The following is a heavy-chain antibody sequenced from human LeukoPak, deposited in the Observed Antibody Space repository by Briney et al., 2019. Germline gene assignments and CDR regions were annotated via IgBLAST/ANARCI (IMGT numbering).Heavy chain of an antibody. CDR2: INTESGNP. CDR1: GYTFSSYA. CDR3: ARGIGYCSDFSCHLDP. D-gene: IGHD2-15*01. J-gene: IGHJ5*02. V-gene: IGHV7-4-1*02. Sequence: ASVKVSCKASGYTFSSYAMNWVRQSPGQGLEWMGWINTESGNPTYAQGFTGRFVFSLDTSVSTAYLQINSLEAEDTAMYYCARGIGYCSDFSCHLDPWGQGTLVTVSS.